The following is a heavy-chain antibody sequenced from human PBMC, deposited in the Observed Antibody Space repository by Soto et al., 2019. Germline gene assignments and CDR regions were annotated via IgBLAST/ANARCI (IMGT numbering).Heavy chain of an antibody. CDR2: ISGSGGST. Sequence: GGSLRLSCAASGFTFSSYAMSWVRQAPGKGLEWVSAISGSGGSTYYADSVKGRFTISRENSKNTLYLQMNSLRAEDTAVYYCAKALPGVPLRLNPDEYSSSSPEGGPTLDVWGQGTTVTVSS. D-gene: IGHD6-13*01. CDR1: GFTFSSYA. V-gene: IGHV3-23*01. J-gene: IGHJ6*02. CDR3: AKALPGVPLRLNPDEYSSSSPEGGPTLDV.